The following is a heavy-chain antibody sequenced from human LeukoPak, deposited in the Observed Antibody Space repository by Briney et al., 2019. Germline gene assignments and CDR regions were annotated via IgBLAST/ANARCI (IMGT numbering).Heavy chain of an antibody. J-gene: IGHJ5*02. Sequence: SETLSLTCAVYGGSFSGYYWSWIRQPPGKGLEWIGSIYHSGSTYYNPSLKSRVTISVDTSKNQFSLKLSSVTAADTAVYYCATGLSGYYDSSGYYRAVNWFDPWGQGTLVTVSS. CDR2: IYHSGST. D-gene: IGHD3-22*01. CDR1: GGSFSGYY. CDR3: ATGLSGYYDSSGYYRAVNWFDP. V-gene: IGHV4-34*01.